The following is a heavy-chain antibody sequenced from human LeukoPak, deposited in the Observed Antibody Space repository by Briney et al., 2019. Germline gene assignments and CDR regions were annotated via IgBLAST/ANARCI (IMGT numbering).Heavy chain of an antibody. V-gene: IGHV3-48*03. J-gene: IGHJ1*01. CDR1: GFTVSSYE. CDR3: ARGGYYDSSGYHYVGYYQP. Sequence: GGSLRLFCAASGFTVSSYEMNWVRQAPGKGLEWVSYISFSGSTIYYADSVKGRFTISRDNAKNSLYVQMNSLRAEDTAVYYCARGGYYDSSGYHYVGYYQPWGQGSLVTVSS. CDR2: ISFSGSTI. D-gene: IGHD3-22*01.